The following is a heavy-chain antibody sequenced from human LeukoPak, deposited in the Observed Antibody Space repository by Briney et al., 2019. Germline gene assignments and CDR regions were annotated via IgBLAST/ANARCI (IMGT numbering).Heavy chain of an antibody. V-gene: IGHV3-23*01. CDR2: ISGSGGST. Sequence: GGSLRLSCAASGFTFGSYGMSWVRQAPGKGLEWVSAISGSGGSTYYADSVKGRFTISRDNSKNTLYLQMNSLRAEDTAVYFCAKNHYDTTGYSYWGQGTMVTVSS. D-gene: IGHD3-22*01. J-gene: IGHJ3*01. CDR1: GFTFGSYG. CDR3: AKNHYDTTGYSY.